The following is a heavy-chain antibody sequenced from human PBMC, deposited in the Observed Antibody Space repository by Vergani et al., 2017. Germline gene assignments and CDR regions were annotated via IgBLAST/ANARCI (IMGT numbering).Heavy chain of an antibody. Sequence: QLQLAESGGGRVQPGRSLRLSCAASGFSFSSHAIHWVRQAPGKGLEWVAVISYDGSNKYYADSVKGRFTISRDNSKNTLYLQMNSLRAEDTAVYYCARGASGDYVSSFDYWGQGTLVTVSS. V-gene: IGHV3-30-3*01. CDR3: ARGASGDYVSSFDY. J-gene: IGHJ4*02. CDR2: ISYDGSNK. CDR1: GFSFSSHA. D-gene: IGHD4-17*01.